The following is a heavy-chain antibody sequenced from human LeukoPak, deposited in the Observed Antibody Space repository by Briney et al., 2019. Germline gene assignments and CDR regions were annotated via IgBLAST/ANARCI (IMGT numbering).Heavy chain of an antibody. Sequence: SETLSLTCAVYGESSFSNHYWSWIRQTPGGALEWIGEINHSGYTNYNPSLKSRVTLSIDTSKNQFSLRLNSVTAADTAVYYCSRQVFGNDYWGQGTLVTVSS. CDR3: SRQVFGNDY. CDR2: INHSGYT. D-gene: IGHD3-16*01. V-gene: IGHV4-34*01. J-gene: IGHJ4*02. CDR1: GESSFSNHY.